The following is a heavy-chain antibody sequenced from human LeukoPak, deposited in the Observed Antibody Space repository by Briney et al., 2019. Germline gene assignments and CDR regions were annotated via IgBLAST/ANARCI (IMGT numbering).Heavy chain of an antibody. CDR3: ATVPLIVGATLWYFDY. CDR2: FDPEDGET. Sequence: ASVKVSCKVSGYTLTELSMDWVRQAPGKGLEWMGGFDPEDGETIYAQKFQGRVTMTEDTSTDTAYMELSSLRSEDTAVYYCATVPLIVGATLWYFDYWGQGTLVTVSS. CDR1: GYTLTELS. V-gene: IGHV1-24*01. D-gene: IGHD1-26*01. J-gene: IGHJ4*02.